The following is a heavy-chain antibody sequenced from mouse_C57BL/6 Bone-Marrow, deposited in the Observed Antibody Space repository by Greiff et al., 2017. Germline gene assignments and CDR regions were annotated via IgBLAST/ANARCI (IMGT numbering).Heavy chain of an antibody. D-gene: IGHD2-12*01. CDR2: IYPGDGDT. J-gene: IGHJ4*01. CDR3: ARLLLTYDWAMYY. Sequence: QVQLQQSGPELVKPGASVKISCKASGYAFSSSWMNWVKQRPGKGLEWIGRIYPGDGDTNYNGKFKGKATLTADKSSSTAYMQLSSLTSEDSAVYFCARLLLTYDWAMYYWGQGTSVTVSS. CDR1: GYAFSSSW. V-gene: IGHV1-82*01.